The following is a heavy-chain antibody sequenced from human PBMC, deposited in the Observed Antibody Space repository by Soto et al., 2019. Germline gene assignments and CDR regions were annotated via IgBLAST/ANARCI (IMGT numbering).Heavy chain of an antibody. D-gene: IGHD2-2*02. J-gene: IGHJ3*02. CDR2: IYYSGST. V-gene: IGHV4-31*03. CDR3: ASVLPAARPADAFDI. CDR1: GGSISSGGYY. Sequence: SETLSLTCTVSGGSISSGGYYWSWIRQHPGKGLEWIGYIYYSGSTYYNPSLKSRVTISVDTSKNQFSLKLSSVTAADTAVYYCASVLPAARPADAFDIWGQGTMVTVSS.